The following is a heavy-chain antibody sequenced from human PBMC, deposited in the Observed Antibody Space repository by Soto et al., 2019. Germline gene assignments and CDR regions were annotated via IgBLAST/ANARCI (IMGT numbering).Heavy chain of an antibody. CDR2: IFPIDSDT. CDR3: ATPGGRDFNAFDV. CDR1: GYTFTRNW. J-gene: IGHJ3*01. D-gene: IGHD2-21*02. Sequence: GESLKISCKGSGYTFTRNWIGWVRQMPGKGLEWMGIIFPIDSDTRYSPSSQGQVTISADNSISTSYLQWSSLKASDTAIYYCATPGGRDFNAFDVWGQGTMVTVSS. V-gene: IGHV5-51*01.